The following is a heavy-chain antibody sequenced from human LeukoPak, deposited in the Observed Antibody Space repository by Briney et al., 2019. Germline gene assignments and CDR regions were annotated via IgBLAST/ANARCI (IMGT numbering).Heavy chain of an antibody. J-gene: IGHJ4*02. CDR2: IYHSGST. CDR3: ARVGYCSGGSCYGTYYFDY. V-gene: IGHV4-38-2*02. CDR1: GYSISSGYY. Sequence: SETLSLTCTVSGYSISSGYYWGWIRQPPGKGLEWIGSIYHSGSTYYNPSLKSRVTISVDTSKNQFSLKLSSVTAADTAVYYCARVGYCSGGSCYGTYYFDYWGQGTLVTVSS. D-gene: IGHD2-15*01.